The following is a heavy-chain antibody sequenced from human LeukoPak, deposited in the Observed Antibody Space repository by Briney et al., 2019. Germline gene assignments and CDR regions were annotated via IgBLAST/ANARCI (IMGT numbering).Heavy chain of an antibody. Sequence: GGSLRLSCAASGFTFSDYYMTWIRQAPGKGLEWISYISSTGTTKYNSDSVKGRFTISRDNSKNTLYLQMNSLRAEDTAVYYCAIPLGGVIGTQWGQGTLVTVSS. CDR3: AIPLGGVIGTQ. CDR1: GFTFSDYY. J-gene: IGHJ4*02. CDR2: ISSTGTTK. V-gene: IGHV3-11*01. D-gene: IGHD3-16*02.